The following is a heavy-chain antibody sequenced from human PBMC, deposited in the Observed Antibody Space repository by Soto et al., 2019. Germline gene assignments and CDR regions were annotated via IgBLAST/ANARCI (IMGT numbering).Heavy chain of an antibody. Sequence: ASVKVSCKASGYTFTSYYMHWVRQAPGQGLEWMGIINPSGGSTSYAQKFQGRVTMTRDTSTSTVYMELSSLRSEDTAVYYCARDTYGGTGFDYWGQGTMVTFSS. V-gene: IGHV1-46*01. CDR2: INPSGGST. CDR1: GYTFTSYY. D-gene: IGHD4-17*01. CDR3: ARDTYGGTGFDY. J-gene: IGHJ4*02.